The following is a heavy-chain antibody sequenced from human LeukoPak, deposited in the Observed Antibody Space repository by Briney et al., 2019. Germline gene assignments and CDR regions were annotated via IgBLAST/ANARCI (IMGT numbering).Heavy chain of an antibody. D-gene: IGHD1-26*01. CDR1: GYTFTSYD. V-gene: IGHV1-8*03. CDR2: MNPNSGNT. J-gene: IGHJ4*02. Sequence: ASVKVSCKASGYTFTSYDINWVRQATGQGLEWMGWMNPNSGNTGYAQKFQGRVTITRNTFISTAYMELSSLRSEDTAVYYCARLGEPGGSYDYWGQGTLVTVSS. CDR3: ARLGEPGGSYDY.